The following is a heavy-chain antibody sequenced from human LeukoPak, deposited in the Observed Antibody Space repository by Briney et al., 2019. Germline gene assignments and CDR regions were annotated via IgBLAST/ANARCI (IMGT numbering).Heavy chain of an antibody. J-gene: IGHJ4*02. CDR3: ARHEVGYCSGGSCPYYFDY. CDR1: GGSISSYY. Sequence: SETLSLTCTVPGGSISSYYWSWIRQPPGKGLEWIGYIYYSGNTRYNPSLMSRVTISVDTSKNHFSLKLTSVTAADTAVYCCARHEVGYCSGGSCPYYFDYWGQGTLVTVSS. D-gene: IGHD2-15*01. CDR2: IYYSGNT. V-gene: IGHV4-59*08.